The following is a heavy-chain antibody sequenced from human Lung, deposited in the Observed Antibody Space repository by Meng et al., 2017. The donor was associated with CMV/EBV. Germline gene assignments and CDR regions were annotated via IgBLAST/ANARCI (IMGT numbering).Heavy chain of an antibody. Sequence: SVXVSXXASGGTFSSYTISWVRQAPGQGLEWMGGIIPILGIADYAQNFQGRVTITADKSTSTAYMDLSSLRSEDTAVYYCARVKDYGSGSYSPGGTFDIWGQGTXVTVSS. CDR1: GGTFSSYT. J-gene: IGHJ3*02. CDR2: IIPILGIA. CDR3: ARVKDYGSGSYSPGGTFDI. D-gene: IGHD3-10*01. V-gene: IGHV1-69*10.